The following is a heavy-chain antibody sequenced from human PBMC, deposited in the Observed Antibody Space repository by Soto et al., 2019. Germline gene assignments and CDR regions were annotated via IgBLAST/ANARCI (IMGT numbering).Heavy chain of an antibody. CDR2: IIPILGIA. J-gene: IGHJ6*03. CDR3: ARDREGSGSYPDYYYYYMDV. D-gene: IGHD3-10*01. Sequence: SVKVSCKASGGTFSSYTISWVRQAPGQGLEWMGRIIPILGIANYAQKFQGRVTITADKSTSTAYMELSSLRSEDTAVYYCARDREGSGSYPDYYYYYMDVWGKGTTVTVSS. CDR1: GGTFSSYT. V-gene: IGHV1-69*04.